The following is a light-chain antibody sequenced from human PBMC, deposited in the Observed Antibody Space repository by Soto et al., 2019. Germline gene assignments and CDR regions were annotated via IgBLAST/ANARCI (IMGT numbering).Light chain of an antibody. Sequence: DIQMTQSPSSLSASVGDRVTISCQASQDVGKHLNWYQQRPGKAPKILIYEASNLATGVPSRFSASGSGTYFTFSIRSLPPEDIGTYYCQQYDNLPQLTFGAGTKVEI. J-gene: IGKJ4*01. CDR3: QQYDNLPQLT. CDR2: EAS. V-gene: IGKV1-33*01. CDR1: QDVGKH.